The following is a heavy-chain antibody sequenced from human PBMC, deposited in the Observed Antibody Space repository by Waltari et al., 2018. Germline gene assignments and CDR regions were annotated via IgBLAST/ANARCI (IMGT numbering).Heavy chain of an antibody. V-gene: IGHV4-34*01. D-gene: IGHD3-22*01. CDR2: INHSGRT. J-gene: IGHJ2*01. CDR3: ARAGDYYDSSGSPFDWYFDL. CDR1: GGSFSGYY. Sequence: QVQLQQWGAGLLKPSETLSLTCAVYGGSFSGYYWSWIRQPPGKGLEWIGEINHSGRTNYNPSLKSRVTISVDTSKNQCSRKLSSVTDADTAVYYCARAGDYYDSSGSPFDWYFDLWGRGTLVTVSS.